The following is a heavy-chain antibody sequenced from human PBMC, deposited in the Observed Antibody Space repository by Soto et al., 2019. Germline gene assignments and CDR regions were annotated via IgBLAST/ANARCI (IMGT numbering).Heavy chain of an antibody. CDR1: GFSLSTSGVG. CDR2: IYWDDDK. Sequence: QITLKESGPTLVKPTQTLTLTCTFSGFSLSTSGVGVGWIRQPPGKALEWLALIYWDDDKRYSPSPKSRHTNTNDTSTTQWDITMTNIDPVDTATYHCAHSLDSSNYDDYEPINRFDYWGQGTLVTVSS. V-gene: IGHV2-5*02. D-gene: IGHD4-17*01. CDR3: AHSLDSSNYDDYEPINRFDY. J-gene: IGHJ4*02.